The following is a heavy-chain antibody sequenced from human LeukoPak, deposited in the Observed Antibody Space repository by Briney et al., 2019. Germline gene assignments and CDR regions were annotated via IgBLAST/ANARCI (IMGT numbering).Heavy chain of an antibody. CDR2: IYYSGSA. Sequence: SETLSLTCTVSGGSISSDYWSWIRQPPGKGLEWIGHIYYSGSANYNPSLKSRVTISVDTSKNQFSLKLNSVTAADTAVYYCARQTGYFRYWGQGTLVAVSS. J-gene: IGHJ1*01. D-gene: IGHD3-10*01. V-gene: IGHV4-59*08. CDR1: GGSISSDY. CDR3: ARQTGYFRY.